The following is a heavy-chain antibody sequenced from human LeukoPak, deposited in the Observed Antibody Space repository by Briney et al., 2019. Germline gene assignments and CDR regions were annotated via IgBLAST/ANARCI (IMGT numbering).Heavy chain of an antibody. CDR2: ISTYNGNT. V-gene: IGHV1-18*01. CDR3: ATSLAVEYYDFWRGRAFDI. CDR1: GYTFTSHG. D-gene: IGHD3-3*01. J-gene: IGHJ3*02. Sequence: ASVKVSCKASGYTFTSHGISWVRQAPGQGPEWMGWISTYNGNTNYAQKLQGRVTMTTDTSTSTAYMELRSLRSDDTAVYYCATSLAVEYYDFWRGRAFDIWGQGTMVTVSS.